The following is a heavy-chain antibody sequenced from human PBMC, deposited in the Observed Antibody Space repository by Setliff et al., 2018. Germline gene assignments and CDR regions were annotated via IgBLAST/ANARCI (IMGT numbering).Heavy chain of an antibody. CDR3: VRESRSTWYRRDF. D-gene: IGHD6-13*01. J-gene: IGHJ4*02. Sequence: ASETLSLTCTVSGDSISSGSYHWSWIRKPAGKGLEWIGRIHPSGSTNYNPSLKSRVTISVDTSKNYFSLDVNSVTAADTAVYYCVRESRSTWYRRDFWGQGTLVTVSS. CDR2: IHPSGST. CDR1: GDSISSGSYH. V-gene: IGHV4-61*02.